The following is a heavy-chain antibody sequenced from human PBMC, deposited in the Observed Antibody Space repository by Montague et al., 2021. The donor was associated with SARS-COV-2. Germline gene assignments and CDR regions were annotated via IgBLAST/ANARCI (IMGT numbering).Heavy chain of an antibody. CDR1: GGSISSSSYY. V-gene: IGHV4-39*01. CDR3: ARKASSGITIFGVVTASYYFDY. J-gene: IGHJ4*02. CDR2: IYYSGGT. Sequence: SETLSLTCTVSGGSISSSSYYWGWIRQPPGKGLEWIGSIYYSGGTYYNPSLKSRVTISVDTSKNQFSLKLSSVTAADTAVYYCARKASSGITIFGVVTASYYFDYWGQGTLVTVSS. D-gene: IGHD3-3*01.